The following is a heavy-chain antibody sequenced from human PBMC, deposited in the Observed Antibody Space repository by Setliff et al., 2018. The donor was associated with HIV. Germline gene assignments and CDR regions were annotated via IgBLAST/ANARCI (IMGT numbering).Heavy chain of an antibody. CDR1: GGSFSDYY. CDR3: ARGRHIVATIPLDQ. Sequence: SETLSLTCAVYGGSFSDYYWTWIRQPPGKGLGWIGEINHRGHTNYIPSLRSRVTISVDTSKNHFSLTLTSVTAADTATYYCARGRHIVATIPLDQWGQGMLVTVSS. CDR2: INHRGHT. J-gene: IGHJ4*02. D-gene: IGHD5-12*01. V-gene: IGHV4-34*01.